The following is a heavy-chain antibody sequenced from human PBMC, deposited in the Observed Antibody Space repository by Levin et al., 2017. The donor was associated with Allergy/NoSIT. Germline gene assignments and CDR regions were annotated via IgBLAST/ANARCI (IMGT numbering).Heavy chain of an antibody. J-gene: IGHJ4*02. Sequence: SLKISCAASGFTFDDYAMHWVRQAPGKGLEWVSGISWNSGSIGYADSVKGRFTISRDNAKNSLYLQMNSLRAEDTALYYCAKDRGYYGSGRGGFDYWGQGTLVTVSS. CDR1: GFTFDDYA. V-gene: IGHV3-9*01. D-gene: IGHD3-10*01. CDR3: AKDRGYYGSGRGGFDY. CDR2: ISWNSGSI.